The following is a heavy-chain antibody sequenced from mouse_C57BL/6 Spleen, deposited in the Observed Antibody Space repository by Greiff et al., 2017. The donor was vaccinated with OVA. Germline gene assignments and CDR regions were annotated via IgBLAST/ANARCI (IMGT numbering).Heavy chain of an antibody. D-gene: IGHD2-4*01. V-gene: IGHV1-15*01. CDR2: IDPETGGT. CDR1: GYTFTDYE. J-gene: IGHJ1*03. CDR3: TRKDYDYDCWYFDV. Sequence: LQQSGAELVRPGASVTLSCKASGYTFTDYEMHWVKQTPVHGLEWIGAIDPETGGTAYNQKFKGKAILTADKSSSTAYMELRSLTSEDSAVYYCTRKDYDYDCWYFDVWGTGTTVTVSS.